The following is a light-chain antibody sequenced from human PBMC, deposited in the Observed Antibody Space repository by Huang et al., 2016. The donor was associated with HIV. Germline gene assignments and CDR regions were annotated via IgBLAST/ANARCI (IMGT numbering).Light chain of an antibody. CDR2: AAS. CDR1: QTINNY. Sequence: DIQMTQSPNSLSASVGDRVTVTCRANQTINNYLNWYQQKLRKAPKLLIYAASNLQSGVPTRFRGGGSGTDFTLTINTLQPEDFATYYCQHSNSSLITFAHGTRLEIK. CDR3: QHSNSSLIT. J-gene: IGKJ5*01. V-gene: IGKV1-39*01.